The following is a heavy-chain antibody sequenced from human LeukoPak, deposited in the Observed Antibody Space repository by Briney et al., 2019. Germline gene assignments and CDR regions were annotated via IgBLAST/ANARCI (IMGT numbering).Heavy chain of an antibody. Sequence: SETLSLTCTVSGGSISSSSYYWGWIRQPPGKGLEWIGSIYYSGSTYYNPSLKSRVTISVDTSKNRFSLKLSSVTAADTAVYYCATPARVVAFVDDAFDIWGQGTMVTVSS. CDR3: ATPARVVAFVDDAFDI. J-gene: IGHJ3*02. CDR1: GGSISSSSYY. V-gene: IGHV4-39*01. D-gene: IGHD2-15*01. CDR2: IYYSGST.